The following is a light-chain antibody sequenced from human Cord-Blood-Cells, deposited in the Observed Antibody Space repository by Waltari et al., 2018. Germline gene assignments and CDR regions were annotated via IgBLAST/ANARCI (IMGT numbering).Light chain of an antibody. Sequence: QSVLTQPPSASGTPGQRVTISCSGSSPNIGSNTVNWYQQLPGTDPKLLIYSNNPRPSGVPDRFSGAKSGTSASLAISGLQSEDEADYYCAACDDSLNGYVFGTGTKVTVL. V-gene: IGLV1-44*01. CDR1: SPNIGSNT. J-gene: IGLJ1*01. CDR2: SNN. CDR3: AACDDSLNGYV.